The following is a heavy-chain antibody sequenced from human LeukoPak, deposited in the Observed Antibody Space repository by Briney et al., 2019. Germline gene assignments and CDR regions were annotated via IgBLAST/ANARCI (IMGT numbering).Heavy chain of an antibody. V-gene: IGHV3-23*01. CDR1: GFTFSSYA. Sequence: GGSLRLSCAASGFTFSSYAMSWVRQAPGKGLEWVSAISGSGGSTYYADSVKGRFTISRDNSKNTLYLQMNSLRAEDTAVYYCAKNEGNYYDSSGYLPGQYYFDYWGQGTLVTVSS. J-gene: IGHJ4*02. D-gene: IGHD3-22*01. CDR3: AKNEGNYYDSSGYLPGQYYFDY. CDR2: ISGSGGST.